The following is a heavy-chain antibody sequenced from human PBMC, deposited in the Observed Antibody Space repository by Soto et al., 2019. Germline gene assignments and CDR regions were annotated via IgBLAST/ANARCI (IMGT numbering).Heavy chain of an antibody. CDR3: ARPYAEGAYYYDSSGYYSPQNYYYGMDV. V-gene: IGHV1-69*13. CDR1: GGTFSSYA. D-gene: IGHD3-22*01. Sequence: GASVKVSCKASGGTFSSYAISWVRQAPGQGLEWMGGIIPIFGTANYAQKFQGRVTITADESTSTAYMELSSLRSEDTAVYYCARPYAEGAYYYDSSGYYSPQNYYYGMDVWGQGTTVTVSS. CDR2: IIPIFGTA. J-gene: IGHJ6*02.